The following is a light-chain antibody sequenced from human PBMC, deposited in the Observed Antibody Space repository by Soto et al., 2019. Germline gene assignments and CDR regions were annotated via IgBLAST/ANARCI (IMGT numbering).Light chain of an antibody. CDR1: QSISTT. Sequence: EIVLTQSPVTLSVSPGERATLSCRASQSISTTLVWYQQKPGQPPRLLIYGASTRATGVPARFSGSGSGTEFTLTISSLDPEDFAVYYCHQRSKWPLTFGGGTKVDIK. V-gene: IGKV3-15*01. J-gene: IGKJ4*01. CDR3: HQRSKWPLT. CDR2: GAS.